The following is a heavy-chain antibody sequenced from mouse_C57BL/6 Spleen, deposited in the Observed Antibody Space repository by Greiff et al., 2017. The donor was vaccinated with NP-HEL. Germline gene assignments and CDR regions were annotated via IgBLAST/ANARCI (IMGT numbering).Heavy chain of an antibody. CDR3: ARSWDAMDY. V-gene: IGHV3-6*01. Sequence: VQLKESGPGLVKPSQSLSLTCSVTGYSITSGYYWNWIRQFPGNKLEWMGYISYDGSNNYNPSLKNRISITRDTSKNQFFLKLNSVTTEDTATYYCARSWDAMDYWGQGTSVTVSS. J-gene: IGHJ4*01. D-gene: IGHD4-1*01. CDR1: GYSITSGYY. CDR2: ISYDGSN.